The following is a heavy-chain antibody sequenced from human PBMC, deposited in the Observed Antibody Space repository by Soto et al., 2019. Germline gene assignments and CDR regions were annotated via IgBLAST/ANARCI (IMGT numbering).Heavy chain of an antibody. V-gene: IGHV1-69*13. D-gene: IGHD2-2*01. J-gene: IGHJ6*02. CDR1: RVAFNKFI. CDR3: AKVRYSSPMGYYYGMDV. CDR2: IIPVFGTA. Sequence: SVEVSCKASRVAFNKFIVTWVRQAPGLGLEWVGGIIPVFGTANYAQKFQGRVTITADESTSTSYMEVNNLRSEDTAVHYCAKVRYSSPMGYYYGMDVWGQGTTVTVSS.